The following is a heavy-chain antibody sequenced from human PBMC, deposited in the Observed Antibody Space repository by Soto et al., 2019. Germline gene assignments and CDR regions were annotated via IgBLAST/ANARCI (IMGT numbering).Heavy chain of an antibody. Sequence: QVQLQESGPGLVKPSQTLSLTCTVSGGSISSGGYYWSWIRQHPGKGLEWIGYIYYSGSTYYNPPLKSPVTISVDTSKTQFSLKLSSVTAAATSVYYCARTSYDSSGTAADPWGQGTLVTVSS. CDR3: ARTSYDSSGTAADP. J-gene: IGHJ5*02. V-gene: IGHV4-31*01. CDR1: GGSISSGGYY. D-gene: IGHD3-22*01. CDR2: IYYSGST.